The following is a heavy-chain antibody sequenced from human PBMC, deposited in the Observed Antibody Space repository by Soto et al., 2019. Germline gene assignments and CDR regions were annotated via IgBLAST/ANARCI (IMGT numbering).Heavy chain of an antibody. D-gene: IGHD3-3*01. CDR2: ISSSSSYI. J-gene: IGHJ4*02. Sequence: PGGSLRLSCAASGFTFSSYSMNWVRQAPGKGLEWVSSISSSSSYIYYADSVKGRFTISRDNAKNSLYLQMNSLRAEDTAVYYRARVDETYYDFWSGYYPYYFDYWGQGTLVTVPQ. CDR1: GFTFSSYS. CDR3: ARVDETYYDFWSGYYPYYFDY. V-gene: IGHV3-21*01.